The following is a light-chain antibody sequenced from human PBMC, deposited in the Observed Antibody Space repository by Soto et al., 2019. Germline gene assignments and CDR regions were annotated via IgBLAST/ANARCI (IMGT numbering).Light chain of an antibody. CDR1: SSDVGGYNF. Sequence: QSVLTQPPSASGSPGQSVTISCTGTSSDVGGYNFVSWYQQHPGKAPKLMIYEVNKRPSGVPDRFSGSKSGNTASLTVSGLQAEDEADYYCSSYAGSNKDVFGTGTQLTVL. V-gene: IGLV2-8*01. CDR3: SSYAGSNKDV. J-gene: IGLJ7*01. CDR2: EVN.